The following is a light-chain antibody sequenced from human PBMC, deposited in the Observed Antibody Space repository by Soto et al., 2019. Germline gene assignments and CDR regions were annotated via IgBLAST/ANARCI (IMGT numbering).Light chain of an antibody. CDR3: YSYTGSTTRL. Sequence: QSVLTQPASVSGSPGQSITISCTGTSSDVAGYNYVSWYQQHPGKAPKLMIYEVSNRPSGVSNRFSGSKSGNTASLTISGLQAEDEADYYCYSYTGSTTRLFGGGTQLTVL. V-gene: IGLV2-14*01. CDR1: SSDVAGYNY. J-gene: IGLJ2*01. CDR2: EVS.